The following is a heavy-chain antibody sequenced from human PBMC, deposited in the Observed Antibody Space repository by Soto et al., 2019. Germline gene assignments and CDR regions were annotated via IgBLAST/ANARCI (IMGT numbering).Heavy chain of an antibody. V-gene: IGHV3-30*18. J-gene: IGHJ4*02. Sequence: GRSRRLSCAASGFTFSSYGKHWARQAPGKGLEWVAVISYDGSNKYYADSVKGRFTISRDNSKNTLYLQMNSLKAEDTAVYYCAKSQFTMIVDFDYWGQGTLVTVSS. D-gene: IGHD3-22*01. CDR3: AKSQFTMIVDFDY. CDR1: GFTFSSYG. CDR2: ISYDGSNK.